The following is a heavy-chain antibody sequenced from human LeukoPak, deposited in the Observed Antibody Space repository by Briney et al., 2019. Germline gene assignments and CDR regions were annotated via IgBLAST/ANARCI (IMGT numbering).Heavy chain of an antibody. Sequence: GGSLRLSCAASGFTFSSYSMNWVGKAPGKGLNLVSSISSSSIYIYYADSVNGRFTISRDNAKNSLYLQMNSLRAEDTAVYYCARAAGPTYYFDYGGQGTLVTVSS. J-gene: IGHJ4*02. CDR2: ISSSSIYI. V-gene: IGHV3-21*01. D-gene: IGHD6-13*01. CDR3: ARAAGPTYYFDY. CDR1: GFTFSSYS.